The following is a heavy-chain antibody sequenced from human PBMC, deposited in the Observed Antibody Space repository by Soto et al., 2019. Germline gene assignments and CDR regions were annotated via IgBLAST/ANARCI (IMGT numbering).Heavy chain of an antibody. CDR2: MFYSGLT. Sequence: SETLSLTCSVPGYSVSSSDYYWAWIRRPPGKGLEWIGSMFYSGLTYYNPSLKSRVTLSVDTSKNHFSVRLNSVTAADTAVYYCAPLTVSLSGPYGIHVWGQGTTVTSP. CDR3: APLTVSLSGPYGIHV. D-gene: IGHD2-15*01. CDR1: GYSVSSSDYY. J-gene: IGHJ6*02. V-gene: IGHV4-39*01.